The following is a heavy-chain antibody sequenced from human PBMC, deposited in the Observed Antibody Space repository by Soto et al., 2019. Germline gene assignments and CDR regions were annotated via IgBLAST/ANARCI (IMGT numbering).Heavy chain of an antibody. CDR2: IYPGDSDT. J-gene: IGHJ6*02. Sequence: PGESLKISRKGSGYSFTSYSLDWLHQMPGKGLEWMGIIYPGDSDTRYSPSFQGQVTISADKSISTAYLQWSSLKASDTAMYYCGRPYYNDYYGMDVWGQGTTVSV. CDR1: GYSFTSYS. CDR3: GRPYYNDYYGMDV. V-gene: IGHV5-51*07. D-gene: IGHD3-10*01.